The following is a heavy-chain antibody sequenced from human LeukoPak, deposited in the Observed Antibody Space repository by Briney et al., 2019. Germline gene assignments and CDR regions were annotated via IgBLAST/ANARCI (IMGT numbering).Heavy chain of an antibody. J-gene: IGHJ6*02. CDR3: AKDYDSSGYYSYYYGMDV. CDR1: GFTVSNNY. D-gene: IGHD3-22*01. V-gene: IGHV3-53*05. Sequence: GGSLRLSCAASGFTVSNNYMSWVRQAPGKGLEWVSLIYSGGNTYYADSVKGRFTFSRDNSKNTLHLQMNSLRAEDTAVYYCAKDYDSSGYYSYYYGMDVWGQGTTVTVSS. CDR2: IYSGGNT.